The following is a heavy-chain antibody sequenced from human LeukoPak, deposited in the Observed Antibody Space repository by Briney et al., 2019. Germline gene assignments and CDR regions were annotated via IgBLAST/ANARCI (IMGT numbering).Heavy chain of an antibody. CDR3: ARLRRRDGYKIDY. Sequence: GESLKISCKGSGYSFTSYWIGWVRQMPGKGLEWMGIIYPADSDTRYSPSFQGQVTISADKSISTAYLQWSSLKASDTAMYYRARLRRRDGYKIDYWGQGTLVTVSS. J-gene: IGHJ4*02. V-gene: IGHV5-51*01. CDR1: GYSFTSYW. CDR2: IYPADSDT. D-gene: IGHD5-24*01.